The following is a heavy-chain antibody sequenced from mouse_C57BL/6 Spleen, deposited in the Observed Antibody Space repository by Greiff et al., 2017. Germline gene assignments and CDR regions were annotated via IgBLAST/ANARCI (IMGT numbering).Heavy chain of an antibody. J-gene: IGHJ4*01. V-gene: IGHV1-82*01. D-gene: IGHD1-1*01. CDR1: GYAFSSYW. CDR3: ARAVFYYGSSYNFAMDY. Sequence: QVQLQQSGPELVKPGASVKISCKASGYAFSSYWMNWVKQRPGKGLEWIGRIYPGDGDTNYNGKFKGKATLTADKSSSTAYMQLSSLTSEDSAVYCCARAVFYYGSSYNFAMDYWGQGTSVTVAS. CDR2: IYPGDGDT.